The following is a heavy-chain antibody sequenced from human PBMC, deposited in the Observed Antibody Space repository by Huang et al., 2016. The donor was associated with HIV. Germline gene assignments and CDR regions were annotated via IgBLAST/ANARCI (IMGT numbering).Heavy chain of an antibody. V-gene: IGHV4-34*02. J-gene: IGHJ4*02. D-gene: IGHD3-22*01. CDR3: ARRYNSRRDY. CDR1: GGSFSGYY. Sequence: QVQLEQWGAGLLKASENLSLTCAVYGGSFSGYYWTWLRQAPGKGLEWVGEINHSGNTKYNPALKGRVNMSVDTSKGQCSLYLMSRSAADTGTYFCARRYNSRRDYWGRGTLVTVHS. CDR2: INHSGNT.